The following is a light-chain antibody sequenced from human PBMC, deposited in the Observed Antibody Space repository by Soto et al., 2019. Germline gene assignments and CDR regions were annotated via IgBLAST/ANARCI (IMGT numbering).Light chain of an antibody. Sequence: EIVMTQSPATLSVSPGERATLSCRASQSVNINLAWYQQKPGQAPRPPIYGASTRATGIPARFSASGSGTDFTLTISSLEPEDFAVYYCQQRSHWPTFGQGTKVDIK. V-gene: IGKV3-15*01. CDR2: GAS. CDR1: QSVNIN. CDR3: QQRSHWPT. J-gene: IGKJ1*01.